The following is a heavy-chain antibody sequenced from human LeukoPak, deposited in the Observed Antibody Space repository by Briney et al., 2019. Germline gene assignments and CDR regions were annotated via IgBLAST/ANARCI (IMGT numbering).Heavy chain of an antibody. CDR3: AKDRPCTSCYLGWFYP. CDR1: GFTFSNYG. V-gene: IGHV3-30*02. J-gene: IGHJ5*02. CDR2: IRSDGSNK. D-gene: IGHD2-2*01. Sequence: GGSLRLSCTASGFTFSNYGMHWVRQAPRKGMEREALIRSDGSNKDYADSVKGRFSISRDNSKNTLYLQMNSLRPEDTAVYYCAKDRPCTSCYLGWFYPWGQGTLVTVSS.